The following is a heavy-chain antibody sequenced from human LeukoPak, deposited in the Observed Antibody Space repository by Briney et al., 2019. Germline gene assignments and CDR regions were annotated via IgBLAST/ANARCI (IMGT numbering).Heavy chain of an antibody. CDR3: ARVEGDYYDSSGYYGY. J-gene: IGHJ4*02. V-gene: IGHV4-34*01. Sequence: PSETLSLTCAVYGGSFSGYYWSWIRQPPGKGLEWIGEINHSGSTNYNPSLKSRVTISVDTSKNQFSLKLSSVTAADTAVYYCARVEGDYYDSSGYYGYWGQGTLVTVSS. D-gene: IGHD3-22*01. CDR2: INHSGST. CDR1: GGSFSGYY.